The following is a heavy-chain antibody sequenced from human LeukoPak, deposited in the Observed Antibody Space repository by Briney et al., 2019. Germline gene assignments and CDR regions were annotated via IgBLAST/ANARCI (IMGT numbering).Heavy chain of an antibody. D-gene: IGHD3-22*01. Sequence: SETLSLTXTVSSYSIRSDYYWGWIRQTPGKGLEWIASINHSGITYYNPSLKSRVTISVDMSKNQFSLKLTSVTAADTAVYYCGRDRPSGYYDYWGPGTLVTVSS. CDR2: INHSGIT. V-gene: IGHV4-38-2*02. CDR3: GRDRPSGYYDY. J-gene: IGHJ4*02. CDR1: SYSIRSDYY.